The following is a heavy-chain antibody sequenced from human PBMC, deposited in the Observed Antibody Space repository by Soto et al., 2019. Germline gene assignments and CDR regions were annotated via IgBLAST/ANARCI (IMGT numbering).Heavy chain of an antibody. CDR3: TRDVAGGARFVRFDY. CDR1: GLSVSSND. D-gene: IGHD6-6*01. J-gene: IGHJ4*01. Sequence: GGSLRLSCAASGLSVSSNDMSRVRQAPGKGLEWVSLLYSGCAGSYYADSVKGRFTVSRDSSKNTLYLHMHSLRVEDTAVYYCTRDVAGGARFVRFDYWGQGTQVTSSS. V-gene: IGHV3-53*01. CDR2: LYSGCAGS.